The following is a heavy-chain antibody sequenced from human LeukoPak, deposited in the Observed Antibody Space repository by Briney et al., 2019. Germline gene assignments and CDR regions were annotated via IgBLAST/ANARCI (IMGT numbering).Heavy chain of an antibody. CDR1: GITLMGYA. CDR2: ISIDGSRE. V-gene: IGHV3-30*15. CDR3: AREQSGSGWSEFDR. J-gene: IGHJ5*02. Sequence: GGSLRVSCAPSGITLMGYAICWVRQAPGKGLEWVAVISIDGSREHYAEYLEGRFTISRDNSKNTVSLQMSSLGTEDTALYYCAREQSGSGWSEFDRWGQGTLVTVSS. D-gene: IGHD6-19*01.